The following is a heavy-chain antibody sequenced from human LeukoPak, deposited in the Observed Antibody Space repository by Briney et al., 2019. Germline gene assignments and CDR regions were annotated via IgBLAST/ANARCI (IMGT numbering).Heavy chain of an antibody. CDR1: GGSFSGYY. V-gene: IGHV4-34*01. J-gene: IGHJ4*02. D-gene: IGHD4-17*01. Sequence: SETLSLTCAVYGGSFSGYYWSWIRQPPGKGLEWIWEINHSGSTNYNPSLKSRVTISVDTSKNKFSLKLTSVTAAETAVYYCARERDDTVTTIDYWGQGTLVTVSS. CDR3: ARERDDTVTTIDY. CDR2: INHSGST.